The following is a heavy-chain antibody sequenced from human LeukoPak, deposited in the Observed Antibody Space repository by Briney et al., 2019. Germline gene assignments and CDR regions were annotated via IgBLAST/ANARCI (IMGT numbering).Heavy chain of an antibody. V-gene: IGHV1-2*02. D-gene: IGHD5-24*01. J-gene: IGHJ4*02. CDR2: INPNSGGT. CDR3: ARDPVEMATTEFDY. CDR1: GYSFTGYY. Sequence: ASVKVSCKASGYSFTGYYMHWVRQAPGQGLEWMGWINPNSGGTNYAQKFRGRVTMTRDTSISTAYMELSRLRSDDTAVYYCARDPVEMATTEFDYWGQGTLVTVSS.